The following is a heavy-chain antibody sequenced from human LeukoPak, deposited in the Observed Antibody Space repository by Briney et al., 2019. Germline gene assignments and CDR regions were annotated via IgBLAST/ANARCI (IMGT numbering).Heavy chain of an antibody. CDR3: ARAPELLSFYYFDY. V-gene: IGHV4-59*01. Sequence: SETLSLTCTVSGGSISSYYWSWIRRPPGKGLEWIGYIYYSGSTNYNPSLKSRVTISVDTSKNQFSLKLSSVTAADTAVYYCARAPELLSFYYFDYWGQGTLVTVSS. D-gene: IGHD3-10*01. J-gene: IGHJ4*02. CDR1: GGSISSYY. CDR2: IYYSGST.